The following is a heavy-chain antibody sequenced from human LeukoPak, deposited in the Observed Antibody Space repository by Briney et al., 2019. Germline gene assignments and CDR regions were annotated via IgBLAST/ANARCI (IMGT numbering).Heavy chain of an antibody. Sequence: GGSLRLSCAASGFTFSSYSMNRVRQAPGKGLEWVSSISSSSSYIYYADSVKGRFTISRDNAKNSLYLQMNSLRAEDTAVYYCARDGASSGSSSWYNGRDYWGQGTLVTVSS. V-gene: IGHV3-21*01. CDR3: ARDGASSGSSSWYNGRDY. D-gene: IGHD6-13*01. CDR1: GFTFSSYS. CDR2: ISSSSSYI. J-gene: IGHJ4*02.